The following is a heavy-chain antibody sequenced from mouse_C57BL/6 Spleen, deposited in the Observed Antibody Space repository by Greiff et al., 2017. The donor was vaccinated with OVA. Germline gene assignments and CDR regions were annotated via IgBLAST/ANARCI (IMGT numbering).Heavy chain of an antibody. Sequence: QVQLQQSGAELVRPGASVTLSCKASGYTFTDYEMHWVKQTPVHGLEWIGAIDPETGGTAYNQKFKGKAILTADKSSSTAYMELRSLTSEDSAVYYCTREGYYGSSYEGIDYWGQGTTLTVSS. CDR2: IDPETGGT. V-gene: IGHV1-15*01. CDR3: TREGYYGSSYEGIDY. J-gene: IGHJ2*01. CDR1: GYTFTDYE. D-gene: IGHD1-1*01.